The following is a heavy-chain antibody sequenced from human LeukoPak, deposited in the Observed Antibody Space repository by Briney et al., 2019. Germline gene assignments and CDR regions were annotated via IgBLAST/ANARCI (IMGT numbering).Heavy chain of an antibody. Sequence: ASVKVSCKASGGTFSSYAISWVRQAPGQGLEWMGGIIPIFGTANYAQKFQGRVTMTRDTSTSTVYMELSSLRSEDTAVYYCAREGSGLAVDYWGQGTLVTVSS. CDR3: AREGSGLAVDY. CDR2: IIPIFGTA. CDR1: GGTFSSYA. V-gene: IGHV1-69*05. D-gene: IGHD3-10*01. J-gene: IGHJ4*02.